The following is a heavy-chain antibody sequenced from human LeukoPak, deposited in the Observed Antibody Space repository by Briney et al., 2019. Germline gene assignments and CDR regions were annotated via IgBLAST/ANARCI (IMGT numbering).Heavy chain of an antibody. D-gene: IGHD2-15*01. Sequence: GSVRVSCKASGYTFTDYYMHWVRQAPGQGLEWMGWINPDSGVTNYPQKFQGRVTMTRDTASSTAYMELIRLRSDDTAVYYCARDGTFDIWGQGTMVTVCS. J-gene: IGHJ3*02. CDR3: ARDGTFDI. CDR2: INPDSGVT. CDR1: GYTFTDYY. V-gene: IGHV1-2*02.